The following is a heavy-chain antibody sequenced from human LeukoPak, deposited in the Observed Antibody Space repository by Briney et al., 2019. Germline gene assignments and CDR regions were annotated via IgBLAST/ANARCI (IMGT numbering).Heavy chain of an antibody. CDR3: AKMHVVRGIGVGEGLDY. CDR1: GGTLSRYT. V-gene: IGHV1-69*02. CDR2: IIPILGIA. Sequence: SVKISSKASGGTLSRYTISSVREAPGQGLEWMGRIIPILGIANYAQKFQGRVTITADTATSTAYMELSSLRSQDAGMYYCAKMHVVRGIGVGEGLDYSGQGRLVTVSS. J-gene: IGHJ4*02. D-gene: IGHD3-10*01.